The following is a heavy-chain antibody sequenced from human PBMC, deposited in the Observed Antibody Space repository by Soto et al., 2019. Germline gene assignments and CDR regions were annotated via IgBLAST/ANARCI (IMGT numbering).Heavy chain of an antibody. CDR3: ARESLPGYSRGWYYFDY. J-gene: IGHJ4*02. CDR1: GYTFTSYA. Sequence: QVQLVQSGAEVKKPGASVKVSCKASGYTFTSYAMHWVRQAPGQRLEWMGWINAGNGNTKYSQKFQGRVTITRDTSASTAYMELSSLGSEDTAVYYCARESLPGYSRGWYYFDYWGQGTLVTVSS. V-gene: IGHV1-3*01. D-gene: IGHD6-19*01. CDR2: INAGNGNT.